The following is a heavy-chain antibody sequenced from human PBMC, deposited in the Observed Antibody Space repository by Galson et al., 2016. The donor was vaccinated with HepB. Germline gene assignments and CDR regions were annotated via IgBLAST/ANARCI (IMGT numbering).Heavy chain of an antibody. CDR2: IKPSGGHT. Sequence: SVKVSCKASGYTFNTYNMHWVRQAPGQGLEWMGIIKPSGGHTIYAQKFQGRITMTRDTSTSTVYMELISLRSEDTAVYYCARELDHSFYFDYWGQGTPLTVSS. D-gene: IGHD1-14*01. V-gene: IGHV1-46*02. J-gene: IGHJ4*02. CDR1: GYTFNTYN. CDR3: ARELDHSFYFDY.